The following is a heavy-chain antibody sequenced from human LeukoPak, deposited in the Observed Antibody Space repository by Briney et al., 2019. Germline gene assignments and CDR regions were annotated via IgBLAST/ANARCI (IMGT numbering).Heavy chain of an antibody. CDR3: AKVRWDNSGWYYLDS. V-gene: IGHV3-21*01. D-gene: IGHD6-19*01. Sequence: GGSLRLSCVASGFTFSSYSMNWVRQAPGKGLEWVSSITRSSNYIYYADSVKGRFTISRDNAKNSLYLQMNSLRAEDTAVYYCAKVRWDNSGWYYLDSWGQGTLVTVSS. CDR1: GFTFSSYS. CDR2: ITRSSNYI. J-gene: IGHJ4*02.